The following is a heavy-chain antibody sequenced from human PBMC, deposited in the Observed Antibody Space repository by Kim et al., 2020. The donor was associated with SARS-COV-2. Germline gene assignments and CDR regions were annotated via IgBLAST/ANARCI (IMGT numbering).Heavy chain of an antibody. CDR3: ARGTPFA. CDR2: IYHSGST. CDR1: GYSISSGYY. V-gene: IGHV4-38-2*02. J-gene: IGHJ5*02. Sequence: SETLSLICTVSGYSISSGYYWGWIRQPPGKGLEWIGSIYHSGSTYYNPSLKSRVTISVDTSKNQFSLKLSSVTAADTAVYYCARGTPFAWGQGTLVTVSS. D-gene: IGHD3-3*02.